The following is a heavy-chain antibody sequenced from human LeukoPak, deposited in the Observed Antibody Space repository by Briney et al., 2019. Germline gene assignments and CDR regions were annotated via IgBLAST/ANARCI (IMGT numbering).Heavy chain of an antibody. D-gene: IGHD3-3*01. J-gene: IGHJ3*02. CDR3: ARIGIRGFWSGLDAFDI. CDR1: GFTFSSYW. Sequence: GGSLRLYCAASGFTFSSYWLCWVREAPGKGLEWLANIKLDGSEKYYVDSVKGRFTISRDNAKNSLYLQMNSLRAEDTAVYYCARIGIRGFWSGLDAFDIWGQGTMVTVSS. V-gene: IGHV3-7*01. CDR2: IKLDGSEK.